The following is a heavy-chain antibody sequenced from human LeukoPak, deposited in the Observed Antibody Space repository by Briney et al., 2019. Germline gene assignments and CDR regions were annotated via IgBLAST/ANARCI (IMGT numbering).Heavy chain of an antibody. J-gene: IGHJ4*02. CDR3: AREEGLGPLDY. D-gene: IGHD3-16*01. Sequence: ASVKVSCKASGYTFTAYYMNWVRQAPGQGLEWMGRINPKTGGTNYAQMFQGRVTMTRDTSINTAYMELSRLRSDDTAMYYCAREEGLGPLDYWGQGTLITVSS. V-gene: IGHV1-2*06. CDR1: GYTFTAYY. CDR2: INPKTGGT.